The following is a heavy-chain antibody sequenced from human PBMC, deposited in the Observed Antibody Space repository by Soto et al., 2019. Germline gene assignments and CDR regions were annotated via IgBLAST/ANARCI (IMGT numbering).Heavy chain of an antibody. CDR1: GDSVPTNSPT. J-gene: IGHJ5*01. Sequence: PSQTPAPPLDCPGDSVPTNSPTLNWIRPSPSRGGEWLGRTFYRSKGFDDYAVSVKSRITLSPDMYTNRISLQLNSVPPDDTAVYYCVSLIGHSWLASWGQGTLVTVSS. V-gene: IGHV6-1*01. CDR2: TFYRSKGFD. D-gene: IGHD2-8*01. CDR3: VSLIGHSWLAS.